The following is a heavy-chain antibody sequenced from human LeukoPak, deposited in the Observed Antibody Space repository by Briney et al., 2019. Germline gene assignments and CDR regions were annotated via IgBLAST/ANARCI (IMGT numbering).Heavy chain of an antibody. J-gene: IGHJ4*02. CDR3: ARELFYCSSTSCPADY. Sequence: SVKVSCKASGGTFSSYAISWVRQAPGQGLEWMGGIIPIFGTANYAQKFQGRVTITADESTSTAYMELSSLRSEDTAVYYCARELFYCSSTSCPADYWGQGTLVTVSS. CDR1: GGTFSSYA. D-gene: IGHD2-2*01. V-gene: IGHV1-69*01. CDR2: IIPIFGTA.